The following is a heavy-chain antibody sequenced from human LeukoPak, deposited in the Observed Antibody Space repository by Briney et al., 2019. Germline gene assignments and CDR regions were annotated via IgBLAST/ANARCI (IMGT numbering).Heavy chain of an antibody. J-gene: IGHJ3*02. CDR1: GFTVSSNY. CDR2: IYSGGST. Sequence: GGSLRLSCAASGFTVSSNYMSWVRQAPGKGLEWVSVIYSGGSTYYADSVKGRFTISRDNSKNTLYLQMNSLRAEDTAVYYCARAVEAPGPVFDIWGQGTMVTVSS. D-gene: IGHD1-14*01. CDR3: ARAVEAPGPVFDI. V-gene: IGHV3-53*01.